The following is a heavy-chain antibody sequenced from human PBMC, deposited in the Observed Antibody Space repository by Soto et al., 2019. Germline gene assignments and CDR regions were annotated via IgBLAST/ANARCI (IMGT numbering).Heavy chain of an antibody. CDR3: VSYKWNRVYLEY. CDR2: IYYSGST. D-gene: IGHD1-1*01. J-gene: IGHJ4*02. CDR1: GHSFTRPRDY. Sequence: SCKASGHSFTRPRDYMHWIRQPPGKGLEWIGSIYYSGSTYYNPSLKSRVTISVDTSKNQFSLKLSSVTAADTAVYYCVSYKWNRVYLEYWVQGSLVTVSS. V-gene: IGHV4-39*01.